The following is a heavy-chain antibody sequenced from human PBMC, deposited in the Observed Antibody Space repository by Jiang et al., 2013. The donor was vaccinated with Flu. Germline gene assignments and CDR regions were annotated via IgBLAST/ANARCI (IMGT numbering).Heavy chain of an antibody. CDR1: GFTFDDYA. J-gene: IGHJ4*02. D-gene: IGHD5-24*01. CDR2: ISLNSVGI. CDR3: VKGQQLYLFDY. V-gene: IGHV3-9*01. Sequence: GIVQPGRSLRLSCVASGFTFDDYAMHWVRQAPGKGLEWVAGISLNSVGIDYADSVKGRFTISRDNAKNSLYLQMNSLRADDTALYYCVKGQQLYLFDYWGQGTLVTVSS.